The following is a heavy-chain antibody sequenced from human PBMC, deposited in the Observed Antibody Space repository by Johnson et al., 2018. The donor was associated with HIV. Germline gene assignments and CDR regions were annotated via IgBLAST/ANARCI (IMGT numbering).Heavy chain of an antibody. CDR2: INWNGGST. J-gene: IGHJ3*02. D-gene: IGHD3-22*01. CDR1: GFTFDDYG. CDR3: ATVVYYDSSALRMYAVDI. Sequence: VQLVESGGGVVRPGGSLRLSCAASGFTFDDYGMSWVRQAPGKGLEWVSGINWNGGSTGYADSVQGRFTISRDNAKNSLYLQRNSLRAEDTALYYCATVVYYDSSALRMYAVDIWGQGTMVTVFS. V-gene: IGHV3-20*04.